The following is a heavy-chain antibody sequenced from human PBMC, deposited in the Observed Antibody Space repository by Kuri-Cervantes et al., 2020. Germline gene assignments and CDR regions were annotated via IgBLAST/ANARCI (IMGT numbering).Heavy chain of an antibody. CDR1: GGSVRSNNYY. D-gene: IGHD4-17*01. J-gene: IGHJ4*02. CDR2: IYYSGST. V-gene: IGHV4-61*01. Sequence: SETLSLTCTVSGGSVRSNNYYWDWIRQPPGKGLEWIGYIYYSGSTNYNPSLKSRVTISVDTSKNQFSLKLSSATAADTAVYYCARVVESYGDYGLGFDYWGQGTLVTVSS. CDR3: ARVVESYGDYGLGFDY.